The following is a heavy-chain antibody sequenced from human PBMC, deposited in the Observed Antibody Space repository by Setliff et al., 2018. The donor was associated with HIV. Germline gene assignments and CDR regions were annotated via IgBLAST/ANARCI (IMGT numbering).Heavy chain of an antibody. J-gene: IGHJ5*02. D-gene: IGHD3-10*01. CDR2: INPHSGVT. Sequence: ASVKVCKASGYGFTGYWMHWVRQAPGQGLEWMGRINPHSGVTNYAQKFQGRVTMTRDTSIATAYMDLSRLTSDDTAVYYCAKDSDFGGTTNWFDPWGQGTLVTVSS. CDR3: AKDSDFGGTTNWFDP. CDR1: GYGFTGYW. V-gene: IGHV1-2*06.